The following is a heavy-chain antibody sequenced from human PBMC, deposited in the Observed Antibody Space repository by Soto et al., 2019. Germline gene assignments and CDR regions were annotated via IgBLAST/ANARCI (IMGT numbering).Heavy chain of an antibody. Sequence: PSETLSLTCAVYGGSFSGLYWTWIRQLPGKGLEWIGEINHSGSTNYNPSLKSRVTISVDTSKNQFSLNLNSVTAADTAVYFCARGDPGTTSAGTYYYGLDVWGQGTTVTVSS. V-gene: IGHV4-34*01. CDR1: GGSFSGLY. CDR3: ARGDPGTTSAGTYYYGLDV. J-gene: IGHJ6*02. D-gene: IGHD6-13*01. CDR2: INHSGST.